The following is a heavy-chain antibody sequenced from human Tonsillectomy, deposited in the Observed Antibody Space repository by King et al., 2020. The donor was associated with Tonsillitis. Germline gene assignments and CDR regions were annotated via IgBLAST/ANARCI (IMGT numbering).Heavy chain of an antibody. J-gene: IGHJ3*01. D-gene: IGHD3-10*01. Sequence: QLQESGPGLVKPSETLSLTCTVSGGSISSSSYYWGWIRQPPGKGLEWIGSIYYSGSTYYNPSLKSRVTISVDTSKNQFSLKLSSVTAADTAVYYCARHEGGNEXMHYYGSGXYYNVXAGAFDXWGXGTMVTVSS. CDR3: ARHEGGNEXMHYYGSGXYYNVXAGAFDX. CDR1: GGSISSSSYY. V-gene: IGHV4-39*01. CDR2: IYYSGST.